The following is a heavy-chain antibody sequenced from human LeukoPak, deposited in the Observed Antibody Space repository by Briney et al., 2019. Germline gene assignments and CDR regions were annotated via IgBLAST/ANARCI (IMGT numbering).Heavy chain of an antibody. CDR1: GGSISSYY. D-gene: IGHD6-13*01. J-gene: IGHJ5*02. CDR2: IYYSGST. Sequence: SETLSLTCTVSGGSISSYYWSWIRQPPGKGREWGGHIYYSGSTNYNPSLKSRVTISVDTSKDQFSLKLSSVTAADTAVYYCARVVGSSSWYGGGWFDPWGQGTLVTVSS. CDR3: ARVVGSSSWYGGGWFDP. V-gene: IGHV4-59*01.